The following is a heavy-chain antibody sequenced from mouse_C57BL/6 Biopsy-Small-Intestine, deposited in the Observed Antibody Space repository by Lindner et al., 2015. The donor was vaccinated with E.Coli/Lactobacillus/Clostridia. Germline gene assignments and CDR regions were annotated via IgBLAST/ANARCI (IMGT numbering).Heavy chain of an antibody. D-gene: IGHD2-13*01. CDR2: VDPDSDYT. CDR1: GYTFTSYT. Sequence: VQLQESGAELARPGASVRMSCKASGYTFTSYTIHWVKQRPGQGLEWIGYVDPDSDYTKCNQKFTDKATLTADKSSSTAYMQLSSLTSEDSAVYYCARAFGDYEGFWGQGTTLTVSS. V-gene: IGHV1-4*01. CDR3: ARAFGDYEGF. J-gene: IGHJ2*01.